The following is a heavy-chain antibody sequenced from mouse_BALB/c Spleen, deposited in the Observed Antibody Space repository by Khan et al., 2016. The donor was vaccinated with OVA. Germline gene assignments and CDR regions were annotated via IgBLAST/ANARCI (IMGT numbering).Heavy chain of an antibody. J-gene: IGHJ2*01. CDR2: ISYSGST. V-gene: IGHV3-2*02. CDR1: GYSITSDYA. D-gene: IGHD1-1*01. CDR3: ASSVTITTVVATDFDY. Sequence: EVQLQESGPGLVKPSQSLSLTCTVTGYSITSDYAWNWIRQFPGNKLEWMGYISYSGSTSYNPSLKNRTSITRDKSNTHFFLQLNSLTAEDAAPYYCASSVTITTVVATDFDYWGQGTTLTVSS.